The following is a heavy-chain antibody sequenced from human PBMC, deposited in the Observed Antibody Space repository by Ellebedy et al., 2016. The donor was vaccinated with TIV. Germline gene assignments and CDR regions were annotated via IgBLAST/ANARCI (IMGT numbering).Heavy chain of an antibody. Sequence: SETLSLXXAVYGGSFSGYYWSWIRQPPGKGLEWIGEINHSGSTNYNPSLKSRVTISVDTSKNQFSLKLSSVTAADTAVYYCARATDYWGQGTLVTVSS. CDR3: ARATDY. CDR2: INHSGST. V-gene: IGHV4-34*01. J-gene: IGHJ4*02. CDR1: GGSFSGYY.